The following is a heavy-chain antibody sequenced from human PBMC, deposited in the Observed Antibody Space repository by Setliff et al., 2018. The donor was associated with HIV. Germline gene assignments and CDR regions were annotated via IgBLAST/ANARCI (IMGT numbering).Heavy chain of an antibody. CDR3: TRDRYSSGWYGMDV. CDR2: IRTKAYGGTT. V-gene: IGHV3-49*04. D-gene: IGHD6-19*01. J-gene: IGHJ6*02. Sequence: PGGSLRLSCAASGFTFGTYAMNWVRQAPGKGLEWVGFIRTKAYGGTTEYAASVKGRFTISRDDSKSIAYLQMNSLKTEDTAVYYCTRDRYSSGWYGMDVWGQGTTVTVSS. CDR1: GFTFGTYA.